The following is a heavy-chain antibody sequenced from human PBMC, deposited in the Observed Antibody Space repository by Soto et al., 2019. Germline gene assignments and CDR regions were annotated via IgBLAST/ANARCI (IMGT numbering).Heavy chain of an antibody. CDR1: GGTFSSYA. D-gene: IGHD3-3*01. Sequence: ASVKVSCKASGGTFSSYAISWVRQAPGQGLEWMGGIIPIFGTANYAQKFQGRVTITADESTSTAYMELSSLRSEDTAVYYWASPKFRFWQQLDPWGQGTLVTVSS. CDR3: ASPKFRFWQQLDP. CDR2: IIPIFGTA. V-gene: IGHV1-69*13. J-gene: IGHJ5*02.